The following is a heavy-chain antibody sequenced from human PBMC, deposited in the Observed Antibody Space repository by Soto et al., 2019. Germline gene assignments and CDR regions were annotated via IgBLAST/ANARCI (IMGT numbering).Heavy chain of an antibody. CDR3: ARDKMSTITKPDC. Sequence: QVQLVQSGAEVKKPGASVKVSCKASGYTFTGHYMHWVRQAPGQGLEWMGVINPGGGGISYAQKFQGRVTMTRVTSTSTVYMELSSLRSEDTAVYYCARDKMSTITKPDCWGQGTLVTVSS. CDR1: GYTFTGHY. J-gene: IGHJ4*02. CDR2: INPGGGGI. V-gene: IGHV1-46*01. D-gene: IGHD5-12*01.